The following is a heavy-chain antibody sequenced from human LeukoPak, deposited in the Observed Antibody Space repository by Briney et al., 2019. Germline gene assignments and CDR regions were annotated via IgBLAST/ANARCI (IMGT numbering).Heavy chain of an antibody. CDR2: INHSGST. CDR1: GGSFSGYY. V-gene: IGHV4-34*01. CDR3: ARRPPTLRWFDP. Sequence: SETLSLTCAVYGGSFSGYYWSWIRQPPGKGLEWIGEINHSGSTNYNPSLKGRVTISVDTSKNQFSLKLSSVTAADTAVYYCARRPPTLRWFDPWGQGTLVTVSS. J-gene: IGHJ5*02.